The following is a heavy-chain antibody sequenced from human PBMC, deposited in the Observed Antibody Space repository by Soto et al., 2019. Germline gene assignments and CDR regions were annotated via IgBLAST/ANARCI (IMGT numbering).Heavy chain of an antibody. J-gene: IGHJ4*02. CDR3: ARDSSSWSYFDY. CDR1: GYTFTSYG. D-gene: IGHD6-13*01. Sequence: ASGKVSCKASGYTFTSYGISWVRQAPGQGLEWMGWISAYNGNTNYAQKLQGRVTMTTDTSTSTAYTELRSLRSDDTAVYYCARDSSSWSYFDYCGQGPLVPVSS. V-gene: IGHV1-18*01. CDR2: ISAYNGNT.